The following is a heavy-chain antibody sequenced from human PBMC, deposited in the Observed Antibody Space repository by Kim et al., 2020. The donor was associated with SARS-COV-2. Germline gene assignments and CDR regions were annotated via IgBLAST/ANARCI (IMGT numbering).Heavy chain of an antibody. CDR1: RGTFGSYV. J-gene: IGHJ5*02. CDR2: IIITAKTG. D-gene: IGHD3-3*01. V-gene: IGHV1-69*04. Sequence: SVKVSCKASRGTFGSYVISWVRQAPGEGLEWMGRIIITAKTGEYAQRFKGRVTITADKSTTTVHMELRNLRSEETAIYYCAKDWAFLSCDCYNWFGPWGQRTLVTVSS. CDR3: AKDWAFLSCDCYNWFGP.